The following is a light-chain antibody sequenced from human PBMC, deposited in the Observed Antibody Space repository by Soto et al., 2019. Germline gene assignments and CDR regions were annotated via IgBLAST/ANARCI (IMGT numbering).Light chain of an antibody. Sequence: EIVLTQSPATLSLSPGEGATLSCRASQSVSRYLAWYQQNPGQAPRLLIYDASNRATGIPARFSGSGSRTDLTLTISGLQPEDLATYYCQQSYSDPWTFGQGTKVDIK. V-gene: IGKV3-11*01. CDR3: QQSYSDPWT. J-gene: IGKJ1*01. CDR1: QSVSRY. CDR2: DAS.